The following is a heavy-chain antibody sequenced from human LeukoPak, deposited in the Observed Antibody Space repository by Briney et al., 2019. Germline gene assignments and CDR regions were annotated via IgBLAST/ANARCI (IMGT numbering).Heavy chain of an antibody. J-gene: IGHJ4*02. CDR1: GGSINSYY. D-gene: IGHD6-6*01. Sequence: KTSETLSLTCTVSGGSINSYYWSWIRQPPGKGLEWIGYIYYSGSTNYNPSLKSRVTISVDTSKNQFSLKLSSVTAADTAVYYCARGWLPSIAAQWGQGTLVTVSS. V-gene: IGHV4-59*01. CDR2: IYYSGST. CDR3: ARGWLPSIAAQ.